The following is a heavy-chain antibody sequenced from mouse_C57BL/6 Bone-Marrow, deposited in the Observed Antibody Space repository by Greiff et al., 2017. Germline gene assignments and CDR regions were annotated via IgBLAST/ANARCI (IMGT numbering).Heavy chain of an antibody. D-gene: IGHD1-1*01. CDR2: IYPGNGDT. V-gene: IGHV1-12*01. J-gene: IGHJ4*01. Sequence: VQLQQPGAELVRPGASVKMSCKASGYTFPSSNLHWVKQTPRQGLEWIGAIYPGNGDTSYHQQFKGKAPLPVDKSSSTAYMQLSSLTSEESAGYFCARNGYYYGSSYDYYAMDYWGQGTSVTVSS. CDR1: GYTFPSSN. CDR3: ARNGYYYGSSYDYYAMDY.